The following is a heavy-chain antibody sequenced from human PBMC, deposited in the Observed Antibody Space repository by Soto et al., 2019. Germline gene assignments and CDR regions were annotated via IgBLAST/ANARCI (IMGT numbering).Heavy chain of an antibody. CDR3: AKDMKWGGMTTIHYFDS. Sequence: EVQLVESGGGLVQPGRSLRLSCAASGFTVDDYAMHWVRQAPGKGLEWVSGISWNSETIDYAGSVKGRFTISRDNAKSSLFLQMNSLRPDDTALYYCAKDMKWGGMTTIHYFDSWGQGTLVTVSS. V-gene: IGHV3-9*01. J-gene: IGHJ4*02. CDR2: ISWNSETI. D-gene: IGHD4-17*01. CDR1: GFTVDDYA.